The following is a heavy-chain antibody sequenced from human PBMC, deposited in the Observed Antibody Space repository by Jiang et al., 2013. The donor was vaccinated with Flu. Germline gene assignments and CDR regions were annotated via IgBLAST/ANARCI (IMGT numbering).Heavy chain of an antibody. CDR3: AHITTVTTFDY. CDR1: GFSLSTSGVG. Sequence: TLTCTFSGFSLSTSGVGVGWVRQPPGKALEWLALIYWDDDERYSPSLKSRLTITKDTSKNQVVLTMTNMDPVDAATYYCAHITTVTTFDYWGQGTLVTVSS. V-gene: IGHV2-5*02. D-gene: IGHD4-17*01. J-gene: IGHJ4*02. CDR2: IYWDDDE.